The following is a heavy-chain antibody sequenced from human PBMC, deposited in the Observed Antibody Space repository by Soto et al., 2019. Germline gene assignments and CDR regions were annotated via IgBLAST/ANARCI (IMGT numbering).Heavy chain of an antibody. CDR2: IFSNDEK. J-gene: IGHJ4*02. D-gene: IGHD3-16*02. CDR3: ARMSVLITFGGVIVSDFDY. V-gene: IGHV2-26*01. CDR1: GFSLSNARMG. Sequence: QVTLKESGPVLVKPTETLTLTCTVSGFSLSNARMGVSWIRQPPGKALEWLAHIFSNDEKSYSTSLKSRLTISKDTSKSRVVLTMTHMGPVDTATYYCARMSVLITFGGVIVSDFDYWGQGTLVTVSS.